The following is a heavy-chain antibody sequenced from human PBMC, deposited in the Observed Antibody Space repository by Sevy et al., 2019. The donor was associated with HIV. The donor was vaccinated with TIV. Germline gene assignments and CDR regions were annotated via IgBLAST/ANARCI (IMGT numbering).Heavy chain of an antibody. V-gene: IGHV1-24*01. CDR2: FDPEDGET. J-gene: IGHJ5*02. CDR1: GYTLTELS. CDR3: ATDCSSTSCYRGRWFDP. D-gene: IGHD2-2*01. Sequence: ASVKVSCKVSGYTLTELSMHWVRQAPGKGLEWIGGFDPEDGETIYAQKFQGRVTMTEDTSTDTAYMELSSLRSEDTAVYYCATDCSSTSCYRGRWFDPWGQGTLVTVSS.